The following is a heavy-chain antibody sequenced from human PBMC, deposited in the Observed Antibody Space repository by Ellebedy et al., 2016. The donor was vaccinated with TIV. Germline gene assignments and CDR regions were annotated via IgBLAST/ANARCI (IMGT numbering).Heavy chain of an antibody. CDR2: IIPIFGTA. CDR3: ARDFGDYDYASGY. CDR1: GGTSSSYA. J-gene: IGHJ4*02. D-gene: IGHD3-16*01. Sequence: SVKVSXXASGGTSSSYAISWVRQAPGQGLKWIGGIIPIFGTANYAQKFQGRVTITADESTSTAYMELSSLRSEDTAVYYCARDFGDYDYASGYWGQGTLVTVSS. V-gene: IGHV1-69*13.